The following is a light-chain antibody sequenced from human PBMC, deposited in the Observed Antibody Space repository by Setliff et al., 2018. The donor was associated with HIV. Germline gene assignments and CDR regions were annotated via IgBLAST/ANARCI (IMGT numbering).Light chain of an antibody. CDR3: SSYTTSTTLV. Sequence: QPALTQPASVSGSPGQSITISCTGTSSDVGGYNYVSWYQQHPGKAPKLMIYEVSNRPSGVSNRFSGSKSGKTASLTISGLQAEDEAEYYCSSYTTSTTLVFGRGTKVTVL. CDR1: SSDVGGYNY. CDR2: EVS. J-gene: IGLJ6*01. V-gene: IGLV2-14*01.